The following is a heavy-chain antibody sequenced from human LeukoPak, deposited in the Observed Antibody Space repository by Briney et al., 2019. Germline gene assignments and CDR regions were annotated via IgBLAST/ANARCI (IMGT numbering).Heavy chain of an antibody. V-gene: IGHV4-59*01. Sequence: SETLSLTCTVSDGSISSYYWGWIRQPPGKGLEWIGYIYHSGSTNYNPSLKSRVTISVDTPKNEFSLKLSSVTAADTAMYYCARNQHSYDSSGPGYWYFDLWGRGTLVTVSS. D-gene: IGHD3-22*01. CDR2: IYHSGST. CDR1: DGSISSYY. J-gene: IGHJ2*01. CDR3: ARNQHSYDSSGPGYWYFDL.